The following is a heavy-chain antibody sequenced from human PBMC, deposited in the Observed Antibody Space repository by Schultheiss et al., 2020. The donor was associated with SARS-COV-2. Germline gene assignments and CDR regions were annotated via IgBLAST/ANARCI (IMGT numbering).Heavy chain of an antibody. D-gene: IGHD6-13*01. V-gene: IGHV4-34*01. Sequence: SETLSLTCAVYGGSFSGYYWSWIRQPPGKGLEWIGEINHSGSTNYNPSLKSRVTISVDTSKNQFSLKLSSVTAADTAVYYCARGVVAAADFDYWGQGTLVTVSS. CDR3: ARGVVAAADFDY. CDR2: INHSGST. CDR1: GGSFSGYY. J-gene: IGHJ4*02.